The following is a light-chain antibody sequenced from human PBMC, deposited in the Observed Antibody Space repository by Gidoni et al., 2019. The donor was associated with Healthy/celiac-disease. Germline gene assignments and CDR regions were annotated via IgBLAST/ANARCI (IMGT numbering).Light chain of an antibody. J-gene: IGKJ1*01. V-gene: IGKV1-9*01. Sequence: DIPSTQSPPFLSASVGDRVTITCRASQGISRYLAWYQQKPGKAPKLLIYSASTLQSGVPSRFSGSGSGTEFTLTISSLQPEDFATYYCQQLNSYPRTFGQGTKVEIK. CDR3: QQLNSYPRT. CDR1: QGISRY. CDR2: SAS.